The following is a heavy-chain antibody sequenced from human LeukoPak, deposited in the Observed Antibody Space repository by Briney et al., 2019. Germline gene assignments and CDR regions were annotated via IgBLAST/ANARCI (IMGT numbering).Heavy chain of an antibody. CDR2: ISYDGSKK. Sequence: GGSLRLSCAASGFTFSNFGMHWVRQAPGKGLEWVAVISYDGSKKYYADSVKGRCTISRDNSKSTLFLQMSSLRTEDTAVYYCANSWFYYYYGMDVWGQGTPVTVSS. CDR1: GFTFSNFG. D-gene: IGHD3-9*01. J-gene: IGHJ6*02. V-gene: IGHV3-30*18. CDR3: ANSWFYYYYGMDV.